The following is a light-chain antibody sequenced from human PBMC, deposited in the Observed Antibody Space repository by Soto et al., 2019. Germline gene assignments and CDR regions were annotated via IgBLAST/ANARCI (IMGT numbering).Light chain of an antibody. V-gene: IGKV3D-20*01. J-gene: IGKJ5*01. CDR2: DAS. Sequence: EIVLTQSRATLSLSPGERATLCCGASQSVRSSFLAWYQQKPGLAPRLLIDDASSRATGIPDRFSGSGSGTDFTLTISRLEPEDFAVYYCQQYGSSPITFGQGTRLEI. CDR3: QQYGSSPIT. CDR1: QSVRSSF.